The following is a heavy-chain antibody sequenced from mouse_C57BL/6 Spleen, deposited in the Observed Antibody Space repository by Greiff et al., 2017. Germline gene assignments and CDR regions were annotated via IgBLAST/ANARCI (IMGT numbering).Heavy chain of an antibody. J-gene: IGHJ3*01. CDR3: ARGDDGYLFAY. V-gene: IGHV1-80*01. CDR1: GYAFSSYW. D-gene: IGHD2-3*01. CDR2: IYPGDGDT. Sequence: VNVVESGAELVKPGASVKISCKASGYAFSSYWMNWVKQRPGKGLEWIGQIYPGDGDTNYNGKFKGKATLTADKSSSTAYMQLSSLTSEDSAVYFCARGDDGYLFAYWGQGTLVTVSA.